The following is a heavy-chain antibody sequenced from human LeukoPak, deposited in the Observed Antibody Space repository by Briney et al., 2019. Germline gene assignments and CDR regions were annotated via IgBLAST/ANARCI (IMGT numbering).Heavy chain of an antibody. V-gene: IGHV4-39*01. J-gene: IGHJ4*02. D-gene: IGHD3-10*01. Sequence: PSETLSLTCSVSGGSISSSSYYWGWIRQPPGKGLEWIGSIYYSRNTYYNPSLKSRVTISVDTSKNQFSLKLTSVTAADTAVYYCASHADSGFGELAFDYWGQGTLVTASS. CDR2: IYYSRNT. CDR1: GGSISSSSYY. CDR3: ASHADSGFGELAFDY.